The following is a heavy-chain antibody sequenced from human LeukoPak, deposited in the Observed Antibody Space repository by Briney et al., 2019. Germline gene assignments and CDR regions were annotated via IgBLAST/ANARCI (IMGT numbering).Heavy chain of an antibody. Sequence: PSETLSLTCTVSGGSISSYYWSWIRQPAGKGLGWIGRIYTSGSTNYNPSLKGRVTMSVDTSKNQFSLKLSSVTAADTAVYYCARSSVVVAANGAFDIWGQGTMVTVSS. D-gene: IGHD2-15*01. CDR1: GGSISSYY. CDR2: IYTSGST. V-gene: IGHV4-4*07. J-gene: IGHJ3*02. CDR3: ARSSVVVAANGAFDI.